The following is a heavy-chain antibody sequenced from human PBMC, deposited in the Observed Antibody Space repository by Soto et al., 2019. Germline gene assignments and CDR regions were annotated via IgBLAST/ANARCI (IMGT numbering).Heavy chain of an antibody. J-gene: IGHJ5*02. Sequence: QVQLVQSGSEVKKPGASVKVACKASGYTFSTYGITWVRQAPGQGLEWMGWISAYNGNRNYAQKVQGRITMTTETSTSTAYKELRSLRSDDTAVYYCARGGAADWFDPWGQGTLVTVSS. CDR2: ISAYNGNR. CDR1: GYTFSTYG. V-gene: IGHV1-18*01. D-gene: IGHD1-26*01. CDR3: ARGGAADWFDP.